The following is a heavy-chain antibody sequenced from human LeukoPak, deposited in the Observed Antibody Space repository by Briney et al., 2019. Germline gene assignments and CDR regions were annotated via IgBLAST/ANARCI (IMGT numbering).Heavy chain of an antibody. Sequence: PSETLSLTCTVSGGSISSSSYYWGWIRQPPGRGLEWIGSIYYSGRTYCNLSLKSRVTISVNTSKNQSPLNLSSVSAADTAMYYCARQAVGLGHFDLWAVAPWSVSPQ. CDR1: GGSISSSSYY. D-gene: IGHD6-19*01. J-gene: IGHJ2*01. V-gene: IGHV4-39*01. CDR3: ARQAVGLGHFDL. CDR2: IYYSGRT.